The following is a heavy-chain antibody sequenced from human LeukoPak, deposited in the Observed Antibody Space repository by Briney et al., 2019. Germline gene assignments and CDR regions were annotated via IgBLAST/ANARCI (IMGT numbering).Heavy chain of an antibody. Sequence: SETLSLTCAVYGGSFSGYYWSWIRQPPGKGLEWIGEINHSGSTNYNPSLKSRVTISVDTSKNQFSLKLSSVTAADTAVYYCARDPIPPLDYYDSSGYPMKSDYWGQGTLVTVSS. D-gene: IGHD3-22*01. CDR2: INHSGST. V-gene: IGHV4-34*01. CDR3: ARDPIPPLDYYDSSGYPMKSDY. CDR1: GGSFSGYY. J-gene: IGHJ4*02.